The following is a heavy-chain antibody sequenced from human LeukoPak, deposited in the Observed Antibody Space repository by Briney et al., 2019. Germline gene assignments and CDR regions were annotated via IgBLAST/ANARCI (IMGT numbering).Heavy chain of an antibody. Sequence: ASVKVSCKASGYTVTSYGISWVRQAPGQGLEWMGWISAYNGNTNYAQKLQGRVTMTTDTSTSTAYMELRSLSSDDTAVYYCARLREGMIVVIFDYWGQGTLVTVSS. CDR3: ARLREGMIVVIFDY. CDR1: GYTVTSYG. D-gene: IGHD3-22*01. J-gene: IGHJ4*02. CDR2: ISAYNGNT. V-gene: IGHV1-18*01.